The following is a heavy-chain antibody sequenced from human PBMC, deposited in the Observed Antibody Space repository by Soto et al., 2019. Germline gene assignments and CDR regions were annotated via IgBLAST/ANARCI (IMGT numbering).Heavy chain of an antibody. V-gene: IGHV4-59*01. Sequence: QVQLQASGPGLVKPSETLSLTCTVSGGSISSYYWSWIRQHPGKGLEWIGYIYYSGSTNYNPSLKIRVTISVDTSKNQFSLKLSSVTAADTAVYYCARSRGSYTFDYWGRGTLVTVSS. CDR2: IYYSGST. CDR3: ARSRGSYTFDY. J-gene: IGHJ4*02. D-gene: IGHD1-26*01. CDR1: GGSISSYY.